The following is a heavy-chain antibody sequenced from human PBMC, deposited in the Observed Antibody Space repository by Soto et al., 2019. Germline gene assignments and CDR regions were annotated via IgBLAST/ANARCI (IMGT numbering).Heavy chain of an antibody. CDR1: GFTVSSNY. CDR3: ARDHLDDFWSGYNYGMDV. CDR2: IYSGGST. V-gene: IGHV3-53*01. J-gene: IGHJ6*02. D-gene: IGHD3-3*01. Sequence: GGSLKLGCAASGFTVSSNYMSWVRQAPGKGLEWVSVIYSGGSTYYADSVKGRFAISRDNSKNTLYLQMNSLRAEDTAVYYCARDHLDDFWSGYNYGMDVWGQGTTVTVSS.